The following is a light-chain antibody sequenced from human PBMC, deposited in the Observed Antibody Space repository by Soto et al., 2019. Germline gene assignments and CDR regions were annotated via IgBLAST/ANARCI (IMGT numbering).Light chain of an antibody. V-gene: IGLV4-69*01. CDR3: QTWGTGIQV. J-gene: IGLJ2*01. CDR2: LNNDGGH. CDR1: SGHSNYA. Sequence: QAVVTQSPSASASLGASVKLTCTLSSGHSNYAIAWHQQQPEKGPRYLMKLNNDGGHSKGDGIPDRFSGSSSGAERYLTISRLQSEDEADYYCQTWGTGIQVFGGGTQLTVL.